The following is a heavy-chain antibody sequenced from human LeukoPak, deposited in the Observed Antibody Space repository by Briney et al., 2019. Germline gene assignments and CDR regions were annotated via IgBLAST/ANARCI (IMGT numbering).Heavy chain of an antibody. V-gene: IGHV4-4*07. CDR1: VVSMNGYY. J-gene: IGHJ3*02. D-gene: IGHD4-17*01. CDR3: AREEYRVYGDYVNAFDI. CDR2: VDSSGNT. Sequence: SETLSLTCSVSVVSMNGYYWSWLRQSAGNRLEWIGHVDSSGNTNYNPSLESRVTISVDTSKNQFSLKLSSVTAADTAVYYCAREEYRVYGDYVNAFDIWGQGTMVTVSS.